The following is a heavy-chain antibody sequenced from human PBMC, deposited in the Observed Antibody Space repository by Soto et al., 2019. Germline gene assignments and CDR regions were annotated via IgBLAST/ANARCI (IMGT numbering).Heavy chain of an antibody. CDR1: GGSVSSSGGSVSSGFYY. D-gene: IGHD1-26*01. CDR3: ARGAIVGATTLFDY. Sequence: SETLSLTCIVSGGSVSSSGGSVSSGFYYWGWIRQPPGKGLEWIGYMYNSGSTNYNPSLKSRVTISVDTSKNQFSLKLRSAAEADTAVYYCARGAIVGATTLFDYWGQGTLVTVSS. V-gene: IGHV4-61*01. J-gene: IGHJ4*02. CDR2: MYNSGST.